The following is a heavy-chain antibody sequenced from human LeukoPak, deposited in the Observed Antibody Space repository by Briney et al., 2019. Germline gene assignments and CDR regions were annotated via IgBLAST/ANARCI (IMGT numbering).Heavy chain of an antibody. V-gene: IGHV3-30*18. D-gene: IGHD6-13*01. J-gene: IGHJ4*02. CDR3: AKDRAVGAAGYYFDY. Sequence: GGSLRLSCAASGFTFSSYWMHWVRQAPGKGLEWVAVISSDGNDKYHADSVKGRFTISRDNSKNTLYLQMNSLRAEDTAVYYCAKDRAVGAAGYYFDYWGQGTLVTVSA. CDR2: ISSDGNDK. CDR1: GFTFSSYW.